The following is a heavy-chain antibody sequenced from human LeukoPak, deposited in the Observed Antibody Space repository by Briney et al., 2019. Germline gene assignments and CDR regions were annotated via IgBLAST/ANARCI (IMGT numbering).Heavy chain of an antibody. CDR2: ISSGGITI. CDR3: ARDLVVAAPDQH. D-gene: IGHD2-15*01. CDR1: GFTFSDYY. V-gene: IGHV3-11*01. Sequence: GGSLRLSCAASGFTFSDYYMSWIRQAPGKGLEWVSYISSGGITIYYADSVKGRFTISRDNAKNSLYLQMNSLRAEDTAVYYCARDLVVAAPDQHWGQGTLVTVSS. J-gene: IGHJ1*01.